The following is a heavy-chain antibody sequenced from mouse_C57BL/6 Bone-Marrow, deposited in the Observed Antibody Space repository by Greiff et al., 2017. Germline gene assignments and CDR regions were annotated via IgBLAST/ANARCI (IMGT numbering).Heavy chain of an antibody. Sequence: EVQGVESGGDLVKPGGSLKLSCAASGFTFSSSGMSWVRQTPDKRLEWVATISSGGSYTYYPDSVKGRFTISRDNAKNTLYLQMSSLKSEDTAMXYCARRRGYFDYWGQGTTLTGAS. CDR1: GFTFSSSG. CDR2: ISSGGSYT. CDR3: ARRRGYFDY. J-gene: IGHJ2*01. V-gene: IGHV5-6*01.